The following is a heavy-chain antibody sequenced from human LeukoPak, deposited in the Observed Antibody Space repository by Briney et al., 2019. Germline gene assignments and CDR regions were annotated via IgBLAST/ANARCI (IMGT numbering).Heavy chain of an antibody. J-gene: IGHJ4*02. V-gene: IGHV1-69*10. CDR2: IIPILGIA. CDR3: ARVPYYYDSSGYYQGFDY. D-gene: IGHD3-22*01. Sequence: GASVKVSCKASGGTFSSYAISWVRQAPGQGLEWMGGIIPILGIANYAQKFQGRVTITADKSTSTAYMELSSLRSEDTAVYYCARVPYYYDSSGYYQGFDYWGQGTLVTVSS. CDR1: GGTFSSYA.